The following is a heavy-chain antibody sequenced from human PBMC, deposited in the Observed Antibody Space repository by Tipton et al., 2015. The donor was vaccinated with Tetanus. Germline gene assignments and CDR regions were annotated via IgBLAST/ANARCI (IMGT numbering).Heavy chain of an antibody. J-gene: IGHJ4*02. CDR1: RGPISSYY. V-gene: IGHV4-4*07. D-gene: IGHD1-14*01. CDR2: ISNGNT. Sequence: VKPSETLSLTCTVSRGPISSYYWSWIRQPAGKGLEWVGHISNGNTDYSTSLKSRVTLSVDLSKNQFSLQLRAVTAADTAVYYCARGTGDYWGQGTLVTVSS. CDR3: ARGTGDY.